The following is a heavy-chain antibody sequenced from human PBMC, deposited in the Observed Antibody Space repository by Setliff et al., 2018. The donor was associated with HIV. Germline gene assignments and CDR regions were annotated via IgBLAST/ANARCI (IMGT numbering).Heavy chain of an antibody. J-gene: IGHJ4*02. D-gene: IGHD3-16*02. Sequence: PSQTLSLTCAVYGGSFIGNYWTWIRQSPGKGLEWIGEIKYSGLYDTGVTNYNPSLESRATISGDTSKNQFALKVTSMTAADTAVYFCVRAAPHHLRSVGSDSVWGTSRFITYFFDYWSQGTPVTVSS. CDR1: GGSFIGNY. CDR3: VRAAPHHLRSVGSDSVWGTSRFITYFFDY. V-gene: IGHV4-34*01. CDR2: IKYSGLYDTGVT.